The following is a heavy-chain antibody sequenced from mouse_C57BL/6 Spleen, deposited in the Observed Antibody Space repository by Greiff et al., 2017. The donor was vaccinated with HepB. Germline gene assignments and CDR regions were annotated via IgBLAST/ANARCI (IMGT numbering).Heavy chain of an antibody. CDR3: ARRDSNYVFDY. Sequence: QVQLKQPGAELVKPGASVKLSCKASGYTFTSYWMHWVKQRPGRGLEWIGRIDPNSGGTKYNEKFKSKATLTVDKPSSTAYMQLSSLTSEDSAVYYCARRDSNYVFDYWGQGTTLTVSS. CDR2: IDPNSGGT. J-gene: IGHJ2*01. CDR1: GYTFTSYW. D-gene: IGHD2-5*01. V-gene: IGHV1-72*01.